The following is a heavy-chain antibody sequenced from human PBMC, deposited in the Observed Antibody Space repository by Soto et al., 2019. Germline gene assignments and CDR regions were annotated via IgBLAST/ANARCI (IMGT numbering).Heavy chain of an antibody. D-gene: IGHD3-16*01. J-gene: IGHJ1*01. CDR1: GFTFSSYG. CDR2: IWYDGSNK. Sequence: QVQLVESGGGVVQPGRSLRLSCAASGFTFSSYGMHWVRQAPGKGLEWVAVIWYDGSNKYYADSVKGRFTISRDNSKNRRYLQMNSLRAEDTAVYYCARDRGGAYFQHWGQGTLVTVSS. V-gene: IGHV3-33*01. CDR3: ARDRGGAYFQH.